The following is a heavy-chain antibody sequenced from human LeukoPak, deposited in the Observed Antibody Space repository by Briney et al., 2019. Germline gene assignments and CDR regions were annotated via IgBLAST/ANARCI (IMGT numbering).Heavy chain of an antibody. CDR2: ISHGGYS. V-gene: IGHV4-59*02. J-gene: IGHJ4*02. CDR1: GGAVNSYY. D-gene: IGHD2-21*01. CDR3: ARGFCADEICQVFTN. Sequence: PSETLSLTCTVSGGAVNSYYWSWIRQTPGKGLQWIGYISHGGYSDYAPSLKSRVTMSLDTSKNQFSLKMSSVTAEDTALYYCARGFCADEICQVFTNWGQGTLVTVSS.